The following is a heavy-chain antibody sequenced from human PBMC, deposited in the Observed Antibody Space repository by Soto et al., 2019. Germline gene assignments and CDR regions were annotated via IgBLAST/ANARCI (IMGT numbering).Heavy chain of an antibody. V-gene: IGHV4-31*03. Sequence: QVQLQESGPGLVKPSQTLSLICTVSGGSINSGGYYWNWIRQHPGKGLEWIGYIFYSGSTYYNPCLTSRVTISADTSETQFSLNLSSVTAADTAVYFCAREYRQSGYSSSWVFDYWGQGTLVNVSS. D-gene: IGHD6-13*01. CDR1: GGSINSGGYY. J-gene: IGHJ4*02. CDR2: IFYSGST. CDR3: AREYRQSGYSSSWVFDY.